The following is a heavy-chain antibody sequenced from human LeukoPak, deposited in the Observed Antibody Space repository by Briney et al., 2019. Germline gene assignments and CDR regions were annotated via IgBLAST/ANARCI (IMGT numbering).Heavy chain of an antibody. J-gene: IGHJ6*03. V-gene: IGHV4-59*12. CDR2: IYYSGST. Sequence: SETLSLTCTVSGGSISSYYWSWIRQPPGKGLEWIGYIYYSGSTNYNPSLKSRVTISVDTSKNQFSLKLRYVTAADTAVYYCARDLVVPAGYYYYYYMDVWGKGTTVTVSS. CDR1: GGSISSYY. CDR3: ARDLVVPAGYYYYYYMDV. D-gene: IGHD2-2*01.